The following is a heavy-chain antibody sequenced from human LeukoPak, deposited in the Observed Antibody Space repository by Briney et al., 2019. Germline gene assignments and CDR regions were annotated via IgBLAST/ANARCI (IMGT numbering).Heavy chain of an antibody. CDR1: GFTVSGSS. D-gene: IGHD3-22*01. J-gene: IGHJ5*02. CDR2: ISGSGGST. V-gene: IGHV3-23*01. CDR3: ARGLEARYDSSGYYSNWFDH. Sequence: GGSLRLSCAASGFTVSGSSLHWVRQAPGKGLEWVSAISGSGGSTYYADSVKGRFTISRDNSKDTLFLQMNSLRAEDTAVYYCARGLEARYDSSGYYSNWFDHWGQGTLVTVSS.